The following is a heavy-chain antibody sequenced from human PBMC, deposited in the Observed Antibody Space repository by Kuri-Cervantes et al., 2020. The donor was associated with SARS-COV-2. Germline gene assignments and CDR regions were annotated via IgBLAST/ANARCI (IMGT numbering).Heavy chain of an antibody. CDR2: INPDGSYT. CDR1: GFTFSGHW. D-gene: IGHD6-19*01. Sequence: GESLKISCAASGFTFSGHWIHWVRQAPGKGLVWVSRINPDGSYTNNADSVKGRFTISRDNSKNMVYLQMNSLRAEDTAIYYCAKDQYSSGWYPHYWGQGILVTVSS. V-gene: IGHV3-74*01. CDR3: AKDQYSSGWYPHY. J-gene: IGHJ4*02.